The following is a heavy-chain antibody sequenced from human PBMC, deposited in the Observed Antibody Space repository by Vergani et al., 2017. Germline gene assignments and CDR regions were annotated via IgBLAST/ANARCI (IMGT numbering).Heavy chain of an antibody. Sequence: QVQLVQSGAEVKKPGASVKVSCKVSGYTLTELSMHWVRQAPGKGLEWMGGFDPEDGETIYAQKFQGRVTMTEDTSTDTAYMELSSLRSEDTAVYYCAIMPGRDYYGDLTGYYFDYWGQGTLVTVSS. CDR3: AIMPGRDYYGDLTGYYFDY. J-gene: IGHJ4*02. CDR1: GYTLTELS. CDR2: FDPEDGET. V-gene: IGHV1-24*01. D-gene: IGHD4-17*01.